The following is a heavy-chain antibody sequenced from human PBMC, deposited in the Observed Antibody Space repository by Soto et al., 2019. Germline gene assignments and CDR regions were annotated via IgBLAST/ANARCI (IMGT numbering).Heavy chain of an antibody. Sequence: PSETLSLTCSVSGDSVSNGDYSWSWIRQPPGKGLEWIGYIYYIAGPYYNPSLKSRVSIPVDTSKSQFSLKLSSVTAADTAVYYCARAHDFWGGRQQPIDSWGQGTLVTVSS. CDR3: ARAHDFWGGRQQPIDS. CDR2: IYYIAGP. CDR1: GDSVSNGDYS. V-gene: IGHV4-30-4*01. D-gene: IGHD3-3*01. J-gene: IGHJ4*02.